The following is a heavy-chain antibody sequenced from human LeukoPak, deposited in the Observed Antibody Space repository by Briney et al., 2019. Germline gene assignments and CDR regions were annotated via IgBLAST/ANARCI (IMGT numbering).Heavy chain of an antibody. CDR2: INPNSGDT. CDR3: ARDYVDDIPMIKDY. D-gene: IGHD2-8*01. Sequence: VASVTVSCKASGYTFTGYHMHWVRQAPGQGLEWMGRINPNSGDTNYAQKFQGRVTMTRDTSISTAYMELSRLRSDDTAVYYCARDYVDDIPMIKDYWGQGTLVTVSS. J-gene: IGHJ4*02. CDR1: GYTFTGYH. V-gene: IGHV1-2*06.